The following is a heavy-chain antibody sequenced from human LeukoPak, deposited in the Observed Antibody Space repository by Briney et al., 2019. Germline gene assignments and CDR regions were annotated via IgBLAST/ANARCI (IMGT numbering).Heavy chain of an antibody. J-gene: IGHJ4*02. CDR2: ISGSGGST. Sequence: GWSLRLSCAASGFTFSSYAMSWVRQAPGKGLEWVSAISGSGGSTYYADSVKGRFTISRDNSKNTLYLQMNSLRAEDTAVYYCAKIPYYDILTGFDYWGQGTLVTVSS. V-gene: IGHV3-23*01. CDR1: GFTFSSYA. CDR3: AKIPYYDILTGFDY. D-gene: IGHD3-9*01.